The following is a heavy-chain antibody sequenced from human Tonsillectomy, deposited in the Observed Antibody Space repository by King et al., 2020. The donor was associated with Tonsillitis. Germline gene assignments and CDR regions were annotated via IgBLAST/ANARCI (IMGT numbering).Heavy chain of an antibody. D-gene: IGHD2-15*01. V-gene: IGHV3-7*03. J-gene: IGHJ4*02. CDR2: ISGDGRTQ. Sequence: VQLVESGGDLVQPGGSLRLSCAASGFPFSSNWMTWVRHVPGRGLEWVAHISGDGRTQCYVDSVRGRFTISRDNAKNSVSLQMTSLRVEDTAVYYCVTGYSGLGLYWGQGTLVTVSS. CDR1: GFPFSSNW. CDR3: VTGYSGLGLY.